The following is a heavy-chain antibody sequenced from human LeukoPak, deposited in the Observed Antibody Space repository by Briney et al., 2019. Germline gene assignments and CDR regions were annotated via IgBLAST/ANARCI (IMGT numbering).Heavy chain of an antibody. CDR3: ARKLVHYFDY. J-gene: IGHJ4*02. Sequence: PGGSLRLSCAASGFTLSSYEMICVRQAPGKGLEWLSYISSSGSTIYYADSVKGRFTISRDNAKNSLYLQMSSLRAEDTAVYFCARKLVHYFDYWGKGTLVTVSS. D-gene: IGHD6-6*01. CDR1: GFTLSSYE. CDR2: ISSSGSTI. V-gene: IGHV3-48*03.